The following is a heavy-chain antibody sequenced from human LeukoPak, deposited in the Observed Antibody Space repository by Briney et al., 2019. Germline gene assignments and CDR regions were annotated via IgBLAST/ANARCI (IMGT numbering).Heavy chain of an antibody. CDR2: ISYSGST. J-gene: IGHJ4*02. CDR1: GGSISSSY. Sequence: PSETLSLTCTVSGGSISSSYWSWIRQPPGKGLEWIGYISYSGSTNNNPSLKSRVTISVDTSKNQFSLKLSSVTAADTAVYYCARGRYSSGSPGVYWGQGTLVTVSS. V-gene: IGHV4-59*12. D-gene: IGHD6-19*01. CDR3: ARGRYSSGSPGVY.